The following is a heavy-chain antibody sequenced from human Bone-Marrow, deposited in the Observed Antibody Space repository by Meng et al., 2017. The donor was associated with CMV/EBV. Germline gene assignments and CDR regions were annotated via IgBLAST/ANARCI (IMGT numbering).Heavy chain of an antibody. V-gene: IGHV4-39*07. CDR2: IYYSGST. CDR1: GGSISSSSYY. CDR3: ARTPLLLWFGELGFDY. Sequence: SETLSLTCTVSGGSISSSSYYWGWIRQPPGKGLEWIGSIYYSGSTNYNPSLKSRVTISVDTSKNQFSLKLSSVTAADTAVYYCARTPLLLWFGELGFDYWGQGTLVTVSS. J-gene: IGHJ4*02. D-gene: IGHD3-10*01.